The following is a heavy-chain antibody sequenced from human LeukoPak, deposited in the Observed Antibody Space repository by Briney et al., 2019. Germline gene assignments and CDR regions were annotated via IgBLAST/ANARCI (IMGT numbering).Heavy chain of an antibody. V-gene: IGHV4-39*01. CDR2: IYYSGST. CDR1: GGSISSSSFY. D-gene: IGHD2-2*01. CDR3: ARRRPAANPYYFDY. Sequence: PSETLSLTCTVSGGSISSSSFYWGWIRQPPGKGLEWIGSIYYSGSTYYNPSLKSRVTISVDKSKNQFSLKLTSVTAADTAVYYCARRRPAANPYYFDYWGQGTLVTVSS. J-gene: IGHJ4*02.